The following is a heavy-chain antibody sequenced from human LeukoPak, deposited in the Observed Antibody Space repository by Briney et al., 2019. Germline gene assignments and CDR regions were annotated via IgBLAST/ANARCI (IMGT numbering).Heavy chain of an antibody. V-gene: IGHV3-74*01. CDR1: GFTFSSYW. D-gene: IGHD3-9*01. J-gene: IGHJ4*02. CDR2: INSDGTSR. CDR3: VRGHTILAY. Sequence: PGGSLRLSCAASGFTFSSYWIHWVRQTPGKGLVWVSRINSDGTSRIYADSVKGRFTISGDNAKNSLYLQMNSLRVEDTAVYYCVRGHTILAYWGQGTLVTVSS.